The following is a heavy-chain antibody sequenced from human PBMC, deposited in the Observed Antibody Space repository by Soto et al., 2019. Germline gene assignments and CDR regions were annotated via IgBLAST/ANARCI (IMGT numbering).Heavy chain of an antibody. CDR2: INHSGST. Sequence: SPTLSLTCAVYGGSFSGYYWSWIRQPPGKGLEWIGEINHSGSTNYNPSLKSRVTISVDTSKNQFSLKLSSVTAADTAVYYCARGWGSYPNDAFDIWGQGTMVTVSS. CDR1: GGSFSGYY. V-gene: IGHV4-34*01. CDR3: ARGWGSYPNDAFDI. J-gene: IGHJ3*02. D-gene: IGHD1-26*01.